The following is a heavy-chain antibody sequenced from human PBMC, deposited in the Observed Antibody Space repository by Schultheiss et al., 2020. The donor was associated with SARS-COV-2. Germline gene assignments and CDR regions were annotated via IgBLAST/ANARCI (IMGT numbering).Heavy chain of an antibody. CDR2: INAGNGNT. J-gene: IGHJ6*02. D-gene: IGHD3-3*01. CDR1: GYTFTSYA. Sequence: ASVKVSCKASGYTFTSYAMHWVRQAPGQRLEWMGWINAGNGNTNYAQKLQGRVTMTTDTSTSTAYMELRSLRSDDTAVYYCARGRGTIFGVVITSYYYYGMDVWGQGTTVTVSS. V-gene: IGHV1-3*01. CDR3: ARGRGTIFGVVITSYYYYGMDV.